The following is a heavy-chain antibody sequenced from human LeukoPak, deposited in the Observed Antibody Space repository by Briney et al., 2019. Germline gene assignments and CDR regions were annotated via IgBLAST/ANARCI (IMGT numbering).Heavy chain of an antibody. V-gene: IGHV5-51*01. CDR2: IYPGDSDT. CDR1: GYSFTSYW. CDR3: AKRSSSSWYYGYV. D-gene: IGHD6-13*01. J-gene: IGHJ6*04. Sequence: GESLKISCKGSGYSFTSYWIGWVRQMPGKGLEWMGIIYPGDSDTRYSPSFQGQVTISADKSISTAYLQWTSLMASDNALYYCAKRSSSSWYYGYVWGKGTTVPVSS.